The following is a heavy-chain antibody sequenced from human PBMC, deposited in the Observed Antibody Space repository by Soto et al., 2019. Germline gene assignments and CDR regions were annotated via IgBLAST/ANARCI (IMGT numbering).Heavy chain of an antibody. CDR3: ARRQVYKNGDAVFIPSRAMDV. J-gene: IGHJ6*02. V-gene: IGHV3-7*05. Sequence: PGGSLRLSCAASGFTFSNYWMTWVRQVPGKGLEWVANINQGGGEQYYADSVKGRFTLSRDNVKNSLYLQMNNLRAADTAVYYCARRQVYKNGDAVFIPSRAMDVWGQGTTVTVSS. CDR1: GFTFSNYW. D-gene: IGHD1-20*01. CDR2: INQGGGEQ.